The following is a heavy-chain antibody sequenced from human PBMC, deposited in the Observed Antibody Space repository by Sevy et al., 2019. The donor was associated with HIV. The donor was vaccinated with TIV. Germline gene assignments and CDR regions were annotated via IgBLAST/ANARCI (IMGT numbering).Heavy chain of an antibody. CDR3: QTRKTTSSVGEDY. D-gene: IGHD3-16*01. CDR1: GFTFSNYA. Sequence: GGSLRLSCVASGFTFSNYAMTWVRQAPGRGLEWVSGITTSGGSAYYADSVKGRFTISRDNSKNTLYLQMNSLRAEDTAVYYCQTRKTTSSVGEDYWGQGTLVTVSS. J-gene: IGHJ4*02. V-gene: IGHV3-23*01. CDR2: ITTSGGSA.